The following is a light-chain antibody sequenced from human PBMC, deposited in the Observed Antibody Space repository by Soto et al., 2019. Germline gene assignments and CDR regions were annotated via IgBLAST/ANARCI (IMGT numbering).Light chain of an antibody. CDR3: QQRSNWSWT. Sequence: EIVLTQSPCTLSVSPGERATLSCRASQSVSSSYLAWYQQKPGQAPRLLIYDASSRATGIPDRFSGSGSGTDFTLTISRLEPEDFAVYYCQQRSNWSWTFGQGTKVDIK. CDR2: DAS. CDR1: QSVSSSY. V-gene: IGKV3D-20*02. J-gene: IGKJ1*01.